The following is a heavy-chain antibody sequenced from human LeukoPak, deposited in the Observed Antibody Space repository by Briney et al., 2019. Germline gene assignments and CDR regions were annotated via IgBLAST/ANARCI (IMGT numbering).Heavy chain of an antibody. V-gene: IGHV4-59*01. CDR3: ARDRLGYCSSTSCYTPYYYYYMDV. D-gene: IGHD2-2*02. Sequence: SETLSLTCTVSGGSISSYYWSWIRQPPGKGLEWIGYIYYSGSTNYIPSLKSRVTISVDTSKNQFSLKLSSVTAADTAVYYCARDRLGYCSSTSCYTPYYYYYMDVWGKGTTVTVSS. J-gene: IGHJ6*03. CDR2: IYYSGST. CDR1: GGSISSYY.